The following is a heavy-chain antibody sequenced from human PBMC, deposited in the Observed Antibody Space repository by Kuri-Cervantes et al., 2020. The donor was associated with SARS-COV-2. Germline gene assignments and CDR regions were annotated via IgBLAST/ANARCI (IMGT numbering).Heavy chain of an antibody. Sequence: GESLKISCSASGFTFNAYSMHWVRLAPGKGLEYVSAISSNGETTYYADSVKGRFIISRDNSKNTLFLQMSGLRAEDTAVYFCVTRGGSEAFDVWGQGTMVTVSS. CDR1: GFTFNAYS. V-gene: IGHV3-64D*06. J-gene: IGHJ3*01. D-gene: IGHD1-1*01. CDR2: ISSNGETT. CDR3: VTRGGSEAFDV.